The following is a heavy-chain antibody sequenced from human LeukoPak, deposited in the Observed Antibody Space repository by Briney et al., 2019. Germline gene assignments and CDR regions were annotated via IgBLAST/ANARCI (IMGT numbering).Heavy chain of an antibody. V-gene: IGHV3-15*01. CDR2: IKSKTDGGTT. CDR1: GFTFSNAW. J-gene: IGHJ4*02. D-gene: IGHD3-3*01. Sequence: GGSLRLSCAASGFTFSNAWMSWVRRAPGKGLEWVGRIKSKTDGGTTDYVAPVKGRFTISRHDSKNTLYPQMNSLKTEDTAVYYCTTGGPISGFDYWGQGTLVTVSS. CDR3: TTGGPISGFDY.